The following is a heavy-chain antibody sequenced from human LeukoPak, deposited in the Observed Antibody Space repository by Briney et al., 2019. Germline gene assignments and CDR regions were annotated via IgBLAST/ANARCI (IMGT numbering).Heavy chain of an antibody. CDR1: GGSVSSGSYY. CDR3: AREGIAAAGITY. J-gene: IGHJ4*02. Sequence: SETLSLTCTVSGGSVSSGSYYWNWIRQPPGKGLEWIGYIYYSGSTNYNPSLKSRVTISVDTSKNQFSLKLSSVTAADTAVYYCAREGIAAAGITYWGQGTLVTVSS. CDR2: IYYSGST. D-gene: IGHD6-13*01. V-gene: IGHV4-61*01.